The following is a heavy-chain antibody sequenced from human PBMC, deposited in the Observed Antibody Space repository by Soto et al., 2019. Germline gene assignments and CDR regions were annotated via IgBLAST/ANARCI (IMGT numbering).Heavy chain of an antibody. CDR2: ISAYNGNT. CDR3: AREGCGGDCYSHWFDP. Sequence: QVQLVQSGAEVKKPGASVKVSCKASGYTFTSYGISWVGQAPGQGLEWMGWISAYNGNTNYAQKLQGRVTMTTDTATSTAYMELRSLRSDDTAVYYCAREGCGGDCYSHWFDPWGQGTLVTVSS. CDR1: GYTFTSYG. V-gene: IGHV1-18*01. D-gene: IGHD2-21*02. J-gene: IGHJ5*02.